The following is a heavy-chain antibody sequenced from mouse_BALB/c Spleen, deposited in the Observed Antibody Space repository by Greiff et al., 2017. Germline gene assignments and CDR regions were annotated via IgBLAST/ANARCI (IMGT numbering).Heavy chain of an antibody. CDR1: GYTFTSYY. Sequence: QVQLQQSGPELVKPGASVRISCKASGYTFTSYYIHWVKQRPGQGLEWIGWIYPGNVNTKYNEKFKGKATLTADKSSSTAYMQLSSLTSEDPAVYFCARAHYRYDVNYAMDYWGQGTSVTVSS. V-gene: IGHV1S56*01. D-gene: IGHD2-14*01. J-gene: IGHJ4*01. CDR3: ARAHYRYDVNYAMDY. CDR2: IYPGNVNT.